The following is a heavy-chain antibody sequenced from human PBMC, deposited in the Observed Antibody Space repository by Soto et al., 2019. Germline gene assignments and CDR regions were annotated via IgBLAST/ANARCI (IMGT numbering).Heavy chain of an antibody. J-gene: IGHJ6*02. V-gene: IGHV6-1*01. Sequence: SQTLSLTCVISGDSVSSKSAAWNWIRRSPSRGLEWLGRTFYRSKWYNDYAVSVKSRITINPDTSKNQFSLQLNSVTPEDTAVYYCAREGGKRYYYYGMDVWGQGTTVTVS. CDR1: GDSVSSKSAA. CDR3: AREGGKRYYYYGMDV. CDR2: TFYRSKWYN. D-gene: IGHD1-26*01.